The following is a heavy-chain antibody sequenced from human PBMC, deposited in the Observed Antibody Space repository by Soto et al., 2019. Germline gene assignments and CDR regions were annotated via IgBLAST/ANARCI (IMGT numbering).Heavy chain of an antibody. CDR1: GGSISSSSYY. J-gene: IGHJ4*02. D-gene: IGHD6-19*01. Sequence: SETLSLTCTVSGGSISSSSYYWGWIRQPPGKGLEWIGSIYYSGNTYYNPSLKSRVTISVDTSKNQLSLKLSSVTAADTAVYYCARHRPSVPFDYWGQGTLVTVSS. CDR3: ARHRPSVPFDY. CDR2: IYYSGNT. V-gene: IGHV4-39*01.